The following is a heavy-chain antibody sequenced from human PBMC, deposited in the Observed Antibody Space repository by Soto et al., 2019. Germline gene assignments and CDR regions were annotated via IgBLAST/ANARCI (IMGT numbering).Heavy chain of an antibody. J-gene: IGHJ4*02. CDR3: AKGRGXXGSLTPRVDF. CDR1: GFTFNNYA. CDR2: ISGGGDTT. V-gene: IGHV3-23*01. D-gene: IGHD3-10*01. Sequence: EVQLLESGGGLVQPGGSLRLSCAASGFTFNNYAMTWVRQAPGKGLEWVSAISGGGDTTSYADSVKGRFTVSRDGPKNTLYLHXSSLRAEDTALYYCAKGRGXXGSLTPRVDFWGQGTLVTVSS.